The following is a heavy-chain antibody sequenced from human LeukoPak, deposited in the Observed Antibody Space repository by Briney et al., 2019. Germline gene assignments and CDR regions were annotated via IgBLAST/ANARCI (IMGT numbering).Heavy chain of an antibody. CDR2: IKQDGSEK. CDR1: GFTFSTNW. CDR3: AKAGNGFGY. D-gene: IGHD2-8*01. J-gene: IGHJ4*02. V-gene: IGHV3-7*01. Sequence: GGSLRLSCAASGFTFSTNWMSWVRQTPGKGLEWVANIKQDGSEKNYVDSVKGRFTISRDNAKSSLYLQMNSLRVEDTAVYYCAKAGNGFGYWGQGALVTVSS.